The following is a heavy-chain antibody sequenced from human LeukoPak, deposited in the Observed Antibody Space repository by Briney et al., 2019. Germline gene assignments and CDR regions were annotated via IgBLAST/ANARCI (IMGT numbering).Heavy chain of an antibody. D-gene: IGHD6-19*01. J-gene: IGHJ4*02. CDR3: ARVQRGIAVALDY. CDR2: IRYDGSNK. V-gene: IGHV3-30*02. CDR1: GFTFRSFG. Sequence: GGSLGLSCAPSGFTFRSFGMHWGRQAPGKGRGGVAFIRYDGSNKYYADSVKGRFTISRDNVKNLLYLQMSSLRAEDTAVYYCARVQRGIAVALDYWGQGTLATVPS.